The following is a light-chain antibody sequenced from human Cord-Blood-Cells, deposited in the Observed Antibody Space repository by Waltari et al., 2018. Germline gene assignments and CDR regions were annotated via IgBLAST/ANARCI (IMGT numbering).Light chain of an antibody. CDR3: QQYGSSLFT. J-gene: IGKJ3*01. V-gene: IGKV3-20*01. Sequence: EIVLTQSPGTLSLSPGERATLSCRASQSVSSSYLAWYQQKPGQAPRLLIYGASSRATGIPDRISGSGSGTEFTLTISRLEPEDFAVYYCQQYGSSLFTFGPGTKVDIK. CDR1: QSVSSSY. CDR2: GAS.